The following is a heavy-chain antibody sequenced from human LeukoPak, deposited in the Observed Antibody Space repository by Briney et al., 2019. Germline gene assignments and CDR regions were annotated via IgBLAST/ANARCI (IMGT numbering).Heavy chain of an antibody. V-gene: IGHV4-39*02. D-gene: IGHD3-22*01. CDR1: GGSISSSSYY. CDR3: ARDRYYYDSSGYYSYYFDY. Sequence: PSETLSLTCTVSGGSISSSSYYWGWIRQPPGKGLEWIGSIYYSGSTYYNPSLKSRVTISVDTSKNQFSLKLSSVTAADTAVYYCARDRYYYDSSGYYSYYFDYWGQGTLVTVSS. CDR2: IYYSGST. J-gene: IGHJ4*02.